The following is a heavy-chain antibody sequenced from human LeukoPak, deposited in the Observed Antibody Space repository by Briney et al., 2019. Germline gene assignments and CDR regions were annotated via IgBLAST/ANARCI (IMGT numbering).Heavy chain of an antibody. D-gene: IGHD3-9*01. CDR2: ISAYNGNT. CDR3: ARDYDILTGYLAPLDY. V-gene: IGHV1-18*01. CDR1: GYTFTSYG. J-gene: IGHJ4*02. Sequence: ASVKVSCKASGYTFTSYGISWVRQAPGQGLEWMGWISAYNGNTNYAQRLQGRVTMTTDTSTSTAYMELRSLRSDDTAVCYCARDYDILTGYLAPLDYWGQGTLVTVSS.